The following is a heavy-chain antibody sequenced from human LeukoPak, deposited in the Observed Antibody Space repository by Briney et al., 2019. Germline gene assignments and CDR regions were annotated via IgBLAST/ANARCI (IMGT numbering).Heavy chain of an antibody. CDR3: VLLGTMVRGVTSTNWFDP. V-gene: IGHV4-34*01. CDR2: INHSGST. CDR1: GGSLSGYY. D-gene: IGHD3-10*01. J-gene: IGHJ5*02. Sequence: PSETLSLTCAVYGGSLSGYYWSWIRQPPGKGLEWIGKINHSGSTNYNPSLKSRVTISVDTSKNQFSLKLSSVTAADTAVYYCVLLGTMVRGVTSTNWFDPWGQGTLVTVSS.